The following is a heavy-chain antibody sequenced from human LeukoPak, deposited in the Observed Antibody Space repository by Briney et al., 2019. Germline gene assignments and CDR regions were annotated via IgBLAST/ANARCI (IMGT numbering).Heavy chain of an antibody. J-gene: IGHJ5*02. V-gene: IGHV4-59*08. Sequence: SETLSLTCTVSGGSIISYYWSWIRQPPGKGLEWIGYIYRSGSINYNPSLRGRLTISADTSKNQFSLRLNSVTAADTAVYYCARHFKHVRSGTQHWFDPWGQGTRVTVSS. CDR3: ARHFKHVRSGTQHWFDP. D-gene: IGHD1-14*01. CDR1: GGSIISYY. CDR2: IYRSGSI.